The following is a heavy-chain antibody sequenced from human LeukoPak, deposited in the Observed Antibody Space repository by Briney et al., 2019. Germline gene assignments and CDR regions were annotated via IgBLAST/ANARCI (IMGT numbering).Heavy chain of an antibody. CDR3: ARDLGQYYDTSDNWFDP. J-gene: IGHJ5*02. CDR1: GFTFSSYS. CDR2: ISSSSSYI. D-gene: IGHD3-22*01. V-gene: IGHV3-21*01. Sequence: GGSLRLPCAASGFTFSSYSMNWVRQAPGKGLEWVSFISSSSSYIYYADSVKGRFTISRDNAKNTLNLQMNSLRAEDTAVYYCARDLGQYYDTSDNWFDPWGQGTLVTVSS.